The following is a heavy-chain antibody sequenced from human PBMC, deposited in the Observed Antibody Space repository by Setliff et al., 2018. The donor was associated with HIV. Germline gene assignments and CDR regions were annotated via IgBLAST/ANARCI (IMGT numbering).Heavy chain of an antibody. CDR3: ARTIESSGYYYYYYYMDV. D-gene: IGHD3-22*01. CDR1: DYTFTNYG. Sequence: ASVKVSCKTSDYTFTNYGIYWVRQAPGQGLEWVGWISNYNGNTNYAQKLQGRVTMTTDTSTSTAYMELRSLGSDDTAVYYCARTIESSGYYYYYYYMDVWGKGTTVTVSS. CDR2: ISNYNGNT. V-gene: IGHV1-18*01. J-gene: IGHJ6*03.